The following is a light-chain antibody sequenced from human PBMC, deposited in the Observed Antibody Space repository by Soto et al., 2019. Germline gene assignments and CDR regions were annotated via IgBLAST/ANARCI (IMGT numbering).Light chain of an antibody. CDR1: KTAIGVHDF. V-gene: IGLV2-8*01. J-gene: IGLJ1*01. CDR3: KSYAGSNTYV. Sequence: QSALTQPHSASGSPLRTVTISSTGTKTAIGVHDFVSWDQHHPRKAPRLIIYEVVQRPSGVPDRFSGSKSGNTASLTVSGLQAADEADYFCKSYAGSNTYVFGSGTKVTVL. CDR2: EVV.